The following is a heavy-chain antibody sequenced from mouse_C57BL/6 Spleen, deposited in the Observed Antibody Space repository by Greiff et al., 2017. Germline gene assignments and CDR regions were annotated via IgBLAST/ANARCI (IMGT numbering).Heavy chain of an antibody. CDR1: GYTFTEYT. V-gene: IGHV1-62-2*01. Sequence: VKLMESGAELVKPGASVKLSCKASGYTFTEYTIHWVKQRSGQGLEWIGWFYPGSGSIKYNEKFKDKATLTADKSSSTVYMELSRLTSEDSAVYVCARQEAADYYGSRSAMYYWSQGASVTVSS. D-gene: IGHD1-1*01. CDR3: ARQEAADYYGSRSAMYY. J-gene: IGHJ4*01. CDR2: FYPGSGSI.